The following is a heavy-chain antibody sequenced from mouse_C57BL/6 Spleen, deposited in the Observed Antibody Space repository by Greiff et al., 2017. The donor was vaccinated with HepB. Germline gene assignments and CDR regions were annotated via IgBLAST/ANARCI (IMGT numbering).Heavy chain of an antibody. CDR3: TRSKDRDYNGSSYGYFDV. CDR2: IYPGNSDT. V-gene: IGHV1-5*01. J-gene: IGHJ1*03. CDR1: GYTFTSYW. Sequence: EVQRVESGTVLARPGASVKMSCKTSGYTFTSYWMHWVKQRPGQGLEWIGAIYPGNSDTSYNQKFKGKAKLTAVTSASTAYMELSSLTNEDSAVYYYTRSKDRDYNGSSYGYFDVWGTGTTVTVAS. D-gene: IGHD1-1*01.